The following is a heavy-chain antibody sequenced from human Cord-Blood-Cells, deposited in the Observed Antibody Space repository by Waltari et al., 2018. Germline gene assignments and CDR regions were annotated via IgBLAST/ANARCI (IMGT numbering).Heavy chain of an antibody. CDR1: GFTFSSYS. CDR2: ISSSSYI. D-gene: IGHD3-16*02. J-gene: IGHJ4*02. V-gene: IGHV3-21*01. Sequence: EVQLVESGGGLVKPGGSLRLSCAASGFTFSSYSMNWVRQAPGKGLEWVSSISSSSYIYYADSVKGRFTISRDNAKNSLYLQMNSLRAEDTAVYYCARDSGDYVWGSYRYFDYWGQGTLVTVSS. CDR3: ARDSGDYVWGSYRYFDY.